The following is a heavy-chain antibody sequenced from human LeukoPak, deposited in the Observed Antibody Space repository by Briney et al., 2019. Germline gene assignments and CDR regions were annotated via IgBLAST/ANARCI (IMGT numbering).Heavy chain of an antibody. CDR2: IKSKTDGGTI. V-gene: IGHV3-15*01. Sequence: PGGSLRLSCAASGFIFSNAWMNWVRQAPGKGLEWVGRIKSKTDGGTIDYAAPVTGRFTISRDDSKNTLYLQMNSLKTEDTAVYYCTTDLSDGFKPAWYFDLWGRGTLVTVSS. CDR1: GFIFSNAW. J-gene: IGHJ2*01. CDR3: TTDLSDGFKPAWYFDL. D-gene: IGHD5-24*01.